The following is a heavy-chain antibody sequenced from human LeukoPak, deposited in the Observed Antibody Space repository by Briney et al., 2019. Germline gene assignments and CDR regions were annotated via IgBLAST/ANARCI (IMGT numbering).Heavy chain of an antibody. CDR2: ISAYNGNT. CDR1: GYTFTSYG. CDR3: ARAYGSGSYAWFDP. J-gene: IGHJ5*02. D-gene: IGHD3-10*01. Sequence: ASVKVSCKASGYTFTSYGISWVRQAPGQGLEWMGWISAYNGNTNYAQKLQGRVTMTTDTSTSTAYMELRSLTSDDTAVYYCARAYGSGSYAWFDPWGQGTLVTVSS. V-gene: IGHV1-18*01.